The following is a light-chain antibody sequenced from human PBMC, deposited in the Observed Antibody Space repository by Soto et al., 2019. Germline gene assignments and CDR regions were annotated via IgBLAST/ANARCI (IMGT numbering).Light chain of an antibody. CDR3: LLYYGGAVI. Sequence: VVTQEPSLTVSPGGTVTLTCASSTGAVTSGYYPNWFQQKPGQAPRALIYNTNNKHSWTPARFSGSLLGGKAALTLSGVQPEDEAEYYCLLYYGGAVIFGGGTKLTVL. J-gene: IGLJ2*01. CDR2: NTN. CDR1: TGAVTSGYY. V-gene: IGLV7-43*01.